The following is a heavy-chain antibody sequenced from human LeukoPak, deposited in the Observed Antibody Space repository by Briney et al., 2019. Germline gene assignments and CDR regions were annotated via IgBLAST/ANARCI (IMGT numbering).Heavy chain of an antibody. CDR3: ARYGGSPANYFDF. D-gene: IGHD1-26*01. J-gene: IGHJ4*02. CDR1: GDSIRAYY. Sequence: SETLSLTCAVSGDSIRAYYWSWVRQPPGKGLEWIAYIHYTGSINYNPSLKSRVTISMDTSKSQFSLHVNSVTAADTAVYYCARYGGSPANYFDFWGLGTLVTVSS. CDR2: IHYTGSI. V-gene: IGHV4-59*08.